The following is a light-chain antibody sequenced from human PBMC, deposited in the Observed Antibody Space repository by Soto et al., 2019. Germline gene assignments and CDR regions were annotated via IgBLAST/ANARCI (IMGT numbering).Light chain of an antibody. V-gene: IGKV3-20*01. Sequence: EIVLTQSPGTLSLSPGERATLSCRASQSVSSTYLAWYQQKPGQAPRLLIYGASIRATGIPDMFSGSGSGTDFTLTISRLEPEDLAVYYCQQYGRSLTFGGGTKVDIK. J-gene: IGKJ4*01. CDR2: GAS. CDR1: QSVSSTY. CDR3: QQYGRSLT.